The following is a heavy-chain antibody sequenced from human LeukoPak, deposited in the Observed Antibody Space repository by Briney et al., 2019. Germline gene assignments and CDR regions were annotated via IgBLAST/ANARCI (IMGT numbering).Heavy chain of an antibody. J-gene: IGHJ4*02. D-gene: IGHD5-18*01. CDR3: ARTRTGYSYAYGGYYFDY. V-gene: IGHV4-59*01. CDR2: IYYSGST. CDR1: GGSISSYY. Sequence: PSETLSLTCTVSGGSISSYYWSWIRQPPGEGLEWIGYIYYSGSTNYNPSLKSRVTISVDTSKNQFSLKLSSVTAADTAVYYCARTRTGYSYAYGGYYFDYWGQGTLVTVSS.